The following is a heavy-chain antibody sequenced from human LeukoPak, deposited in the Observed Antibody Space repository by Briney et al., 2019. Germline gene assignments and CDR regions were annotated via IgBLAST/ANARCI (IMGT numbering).Heavy chain of an antibody. V-gene: IGHV4-34*01. CDR2: INHSGST. D-gene: IGHD5-24*01. Sequence: MPSETLSLTCAVYGGSFSGYYWSWIRQPPGKGLEWIGEINHSGSTNYNPSLKSRVTISVDTSKNQFSLKLSSVTAADTAVYYCARLWKRWLQSQPHYFDYWGQGTLVTVSS. CDR3: ARLWKRWLQSQPHYFDY. J-gene: IGHJ4*02. CDR1: GGSFSGYY.